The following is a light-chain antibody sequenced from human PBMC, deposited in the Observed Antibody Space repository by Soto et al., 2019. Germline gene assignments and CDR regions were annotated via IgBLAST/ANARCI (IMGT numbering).Light chain of an antibody. CDR2: DAS. CDR1: QSVSTT. CDR3: QQYGSSGT. V-gene: IGKV3-15*01. Sequence: EIVMTQSPATLSVSPGERATLSCRASQSVSTTLAWYQQKHGQAPRLLIFDASTRATGIPARFSGSGSGTEFTLTISRLEPEDFAVYYCQQYGSSGTFGQGTKV. J-gene: IGKJ1*01.